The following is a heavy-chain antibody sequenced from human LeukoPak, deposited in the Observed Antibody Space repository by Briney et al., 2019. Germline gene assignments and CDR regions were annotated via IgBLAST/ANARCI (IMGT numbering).Heavy chain of an antibody. D-gene: IGHD6-19*01. J-gene: IGHJ4*02. CDR2: IYYSGST. CDR3: ASGAVDDSNGY. CDR1: GGSISSYY. Sequence: SETLSLTCTVSGGSISSYYWSWIRQPPGKGLEWIGYIYYSGSTNYNPSLKSRVTISVDTSKNQFSLKLSSVTAADTAVYYCASGAVDDSNGYWGQGTLVTVSS. V-gene: IGHV4-59*01.